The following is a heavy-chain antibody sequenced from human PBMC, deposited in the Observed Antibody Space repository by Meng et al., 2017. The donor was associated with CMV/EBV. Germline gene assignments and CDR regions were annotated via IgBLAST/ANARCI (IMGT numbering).Heavy chain of an antibody. V-gene: IGHV4-34*01. CDR3: ARGAPGY. CDR2: IKDTGTT. J-gene: IGHJ4*02. Sequence: ETLDLTWAVYGRSFSGYSWTWIRQSPAKGLEWIGNIKDTGTTNYNPSLKSRVSILVDTSKNQFSLKLKSVTGADTAIYYCARGAPGYWGQGTLVTVSS. CDR1: GRSFSGYS.